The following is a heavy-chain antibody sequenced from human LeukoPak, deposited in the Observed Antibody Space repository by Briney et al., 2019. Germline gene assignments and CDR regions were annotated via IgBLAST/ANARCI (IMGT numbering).Heavy chain of an antibody. CDR2: VNHSGST. CDR3: ARAEITAAGVPFDY. V-gene: IGHV4-34*01. J-gene: IGHJ4*02. CDR1: GESFSGYY. D-gene: IGHD6-13*01. Sequence: SETLSLTCAVYGESFSGYYWSWVRQPPGKGLEWIGEVNHSGSTNYNPSLKSRVTISVDTSKNQFSLKLSSVTAADTGVYYCARAEITAAGVPFDYWGRGTLVTVSS.